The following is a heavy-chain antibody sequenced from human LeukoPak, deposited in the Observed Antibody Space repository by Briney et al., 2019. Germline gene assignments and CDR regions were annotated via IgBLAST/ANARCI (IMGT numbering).Heavy chain of an antibody. D-gene: IGHD1-26*01. CDR3: TALEGGVGARGFDN. CDR2: ISYRGIT. Sequence: PSETLSLTCTVSGGSMSRYYWNWVRQPPGKGLEWLGYISYRGITNYNPSLTSRVTILLDTSKNQVSLMLSVVNAADTGMYYCTALEGGVGARGFDNWGQGTLVTVSS. J-gene: IGHJ4*02. CDR1: GGSMSRYY. V-gene: IGHV4-59*08.